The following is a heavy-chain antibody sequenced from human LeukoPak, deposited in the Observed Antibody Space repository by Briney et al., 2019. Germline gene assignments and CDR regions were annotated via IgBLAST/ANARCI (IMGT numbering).Heavy chain of an antibody. V-gene: IGHV3-23*01. CDR2: ISGSGGST. CDR1: GFTFSSYG. Sequence: SGGSLRLSCAASGFTFSSYGMSWVRQAPGKGLEWVSAISGSGGSTYYADSVKGRFTISRDNSKNTLYLQMNSLRAEDTAVYYCAKGATTYYYDSRGVNFQHWGQGTLVTVSS. D-gene: IGHD3-22*01. J-gene: IGHJ1*01. CDR3: AKGATTYYYDSRGVNFQH.